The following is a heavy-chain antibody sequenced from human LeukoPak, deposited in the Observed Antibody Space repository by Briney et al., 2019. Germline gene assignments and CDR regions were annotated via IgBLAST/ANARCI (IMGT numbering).Heavy chain of an antibody. J-gene: IGHJ4*02. CDR2: INTNTGNP. V-gene: IGHV7-4-1*02. D-gene: IGHD6-13*01. CDR3: ARASSVMGATKLRIAAVMANY. CDR1: GYTFTSYA. Sequence: GASVKVSCTASGYTFTSYAMNWVRQAPGQGLEWMGWINTNTGNPTYAQGFTGRFVFSLDTSVSTAYLQISSLKAEDTAVYYCARASSVMGATKLRIAAVMANYWGQGTLVTVSS.